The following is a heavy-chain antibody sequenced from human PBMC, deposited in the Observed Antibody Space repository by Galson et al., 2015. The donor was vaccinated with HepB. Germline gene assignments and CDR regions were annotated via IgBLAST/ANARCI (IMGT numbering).Heavy chain of an antibody. CDR2: IRSKASDYAT. Sequence: SLRLSCAASGFTFSGSAVHWVRQASGKGPEWVGRIRSKASDYATSYPPSLKGRFTISRDDSKNMAYLHMKSLKTEDTAVYCCTTMGDFSGYSSRWGQGTLVTVSS. CDR1: GFTFSGSA. J-gene: IGHJ4*02. CDR3: TTMGDFSGYSSR. V-gene: IGHV3-73*01. D-gene: IGHD6-19*01.